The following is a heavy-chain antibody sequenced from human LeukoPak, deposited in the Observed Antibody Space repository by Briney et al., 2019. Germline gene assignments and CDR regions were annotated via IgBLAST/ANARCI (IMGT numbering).Heavy chain of an antibody. CDR1: GGSISSYY. CDR3: AQGYRYGRFDY. J-gene: IGHJ4*02. CDR2: IHYSGGT. Sequence: PSETLSLTCTVSGGSISSYYWSWIRQPPGKGLEWIGFIHYSGGTNYNPSLKSRATISVDTSKNQFSLNLSSVTAADTAVYYCAQGYRYGRFDYWGQGTLVTVSS. D-gene: IGHD5-18*01. V-gene: IGHV4-59*03.